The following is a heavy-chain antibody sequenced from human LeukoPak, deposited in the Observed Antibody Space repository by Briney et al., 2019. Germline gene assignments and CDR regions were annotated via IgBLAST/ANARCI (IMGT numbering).Heavy chain of an antibody. J-gene: IGHJ6*02. CDR1: GDSLIRSSYY. CDR3: ARGLIGGYSSGWYQGGYYYYGMDV. Sequence: PSETLSLTCSVSGDSLIRSSYYWGWVRQPPGKGLEYIGRVYHSTGHTFHNPSLKSRISISVDTSKNQFALELTSVTAADTAVYYCARGLIGGYSSGWYQGGYYYYGMDVWGQGTTVTVSS. CDR2: VYHSTGHT. V-gene: IGHV4-39*06. D-gene: IGHD6-19*01.